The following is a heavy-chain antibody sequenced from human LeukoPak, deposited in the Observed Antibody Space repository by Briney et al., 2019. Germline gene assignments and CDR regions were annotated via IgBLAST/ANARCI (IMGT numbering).Heavy chain of an antibody. V-gene: IGHV3-23*01. J-gene: IGHJ4*02. CDR3: AKDRNSGNYYQTGDFHY. Sequence: GGSLRLSCAASGFTFSSYGMSWVRQAPGKGLEWVSGISNSGGSTYYADSVKGRFTISRDNSKNTLYLQMNSLRAEDTALYYCAKDRNSGNYYQTGDFHYWGQGTLVTVSS. CDR2: ISNSGGST. D-gene: IGHD1-26*01. CDR1: GFTFSSYG.